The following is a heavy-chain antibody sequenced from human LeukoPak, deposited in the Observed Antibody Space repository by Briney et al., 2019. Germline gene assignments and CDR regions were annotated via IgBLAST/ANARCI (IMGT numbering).Heavy chain of an antibody. V-gene: IGHV3-7*01. J-gene: IGHJ4*02. Sequence: GGSLRLSCAASGFTFSSYWMSWVRQAPGKGLEWVANIKQDGSEKYYADSVKGRFTISRDNSKNTLYLQMNSLRAEDTAVYYCAKSGYNRFDYWGQGTLVTVSS. CDR3: AKSGYNRFDY. CDR2: IKQDGSEK. D-gene: IGHD5-24*01. CDR1: GFTFSSYW.